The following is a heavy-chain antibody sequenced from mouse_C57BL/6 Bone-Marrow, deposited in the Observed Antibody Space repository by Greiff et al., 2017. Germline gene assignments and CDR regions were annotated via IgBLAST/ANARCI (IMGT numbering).Heavy chain of an antibody. V-gene: IGHV5-6*01. CDR3: ARHLLRLYWYFDV. J-gene: IGHJ1*03. CDR1: GFTFSSYG. D-gene: IGHD2-10*01. Sequence: EVQLLESGGDLVKPGGSLKLSCAASGFTFSSYGMSWVRQTPDKRLEWVATISSGGSYTYYPDSVKGRFTISSDNAKNTLYLQMSSLKSEDTAMYYCARHLLRLYWYFDVWGTGTTVTVSS. CDR2: ISSGGSYT.